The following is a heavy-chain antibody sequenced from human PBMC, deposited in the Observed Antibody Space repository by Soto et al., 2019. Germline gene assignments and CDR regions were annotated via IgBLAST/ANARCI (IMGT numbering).Heavy chain of an antibody. V-gene: IGHV4-34*01. CDR1: GGSFSGYY. Sequence: QVQLQQWGAGLLKPSETLSLTCAVYGGSFSGYYWSWIRQPPGKGLEWIGEINHSEITNYNPSLKSRVTISVDTSKNQFSLKLSSVTAADTAVYYCARAPDIVVVPSAALVFDYWGQGTLVTVSS. D-gene: IGHD2-2*01. CDR2: INHSEIT. CDR3: ARAPDIVVVPSAALVFDY. J-gene: IGHJ4*02.